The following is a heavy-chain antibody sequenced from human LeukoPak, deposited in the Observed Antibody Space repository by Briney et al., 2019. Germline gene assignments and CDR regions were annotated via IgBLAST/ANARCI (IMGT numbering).Heavy chain of an antibody. Sequence: GASVKVSCKASGYTFTGHYMQWVRQAPGQGLEWMGWISPNSGDTLHAQKFQGRVTMARDTSINTAYMELSNLRSDDTAVYYCARAXQGAGTYAFDIWGQGTMVTVSS. CDR3: ARAXQGAGTYAFDI. CDR1: GYTFTGHY. D-gene: IGHD6-13*01. J-gene: IGHJ3*02. CDR2: ISPNSGDT. V-gene: IGHV1-2*02.